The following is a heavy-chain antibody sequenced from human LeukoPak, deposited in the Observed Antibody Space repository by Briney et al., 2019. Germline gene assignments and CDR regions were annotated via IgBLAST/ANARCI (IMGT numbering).Heavy chain of an antibody. J-gene: IGHJ4*02. Sequence: GGSLRLSCAASGFTFSTYAINWVRQAPGKGLEWVSSINSAGTCKKYADSLKGRFAISRDNAKNSLFLQLSSLRDEDTAVYYCARGRNAGGPYYSDYWGQGTLVTVSS. CDR2: INSAGTCK. CDR1: GFTFSTYA. V-gene: IGHV3-21*01. D-gene: IGHD4-23*01. CDR3: ARGRNAGGPYYSDY.